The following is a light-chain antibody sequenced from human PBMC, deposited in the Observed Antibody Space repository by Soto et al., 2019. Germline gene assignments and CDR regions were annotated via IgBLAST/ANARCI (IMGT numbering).Light chain of an antibody. V-gene: IGKV3-15*01. CDR1: QSVGSD. Sequence: ERVITQSPATLSVSPGERATLSCRASQSVGSDLAWYAQKPGQAPRLLMYGASTRETGVPARFIVSGAGTECTLAISSLQSEDFAVDYCPQYNNWTWTFGQGTKVDIK. J-gene: IGKJ1*01. CDR3: PQYNNWTWT. CDR2: GAS.